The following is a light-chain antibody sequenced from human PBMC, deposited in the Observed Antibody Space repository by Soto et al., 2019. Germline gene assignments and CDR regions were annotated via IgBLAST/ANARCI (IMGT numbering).Light chain of an antibody. V-gene: IGLV2-14*03. CDR2: DVS. CDR3: CSYTRTTSFV. Sequence: QSALTQPASVSGSPGQSITISCTGTSNDIGGYNYVSWFQQLPGNAPKFMIYDVSHRSSGVSTRVSGSKSGNTASLTISGLQAEDEGDYYCCSYTRTTSFVFGTGTKLTVL. CDR1: SNDIGGYNY. J-gene: IGLJ1*01.